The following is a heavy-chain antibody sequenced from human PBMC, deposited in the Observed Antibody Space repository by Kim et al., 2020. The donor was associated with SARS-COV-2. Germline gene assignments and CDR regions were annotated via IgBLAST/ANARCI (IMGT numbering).Heavy chain of an antibody. Sequence: GGSLRLSCTASGFTFGDYSVSWVRQAPGKGLEWVGFIRIKTNGGTAAYAATVKGRFTISRDDSKSIAYLQMNSLKTEDTAVYYCARTSGPNFYYYYYMDLWGQETPVTISS. D-gene: IGHD2-15*01. J-gene: IGHJ6*03. V-gene: IGHV3-49*04. CDR3: ARTSGPNFYYYYYMDL. CDR1: GFTFGDYS. CDR2: IRIKTNGGTA.